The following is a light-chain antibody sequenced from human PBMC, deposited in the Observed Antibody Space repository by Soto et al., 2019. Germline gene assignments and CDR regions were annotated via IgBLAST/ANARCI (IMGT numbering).Light chain of an antibody. V-gene: IGLV2-23*02. CDR3: FSYAGSSIWV. J-gene: IGLJ3*02. CDR1: RSDIGSYNN. CDR2: GVT. Sequence: QSALTQPASVSGSPGQSITISCSGSRSDIGSYNNVAWYQQHPGKAPRVMIFGVTKRPSGISDRFFGSKSGSTASLTISGLQAEDEADYFCFSYAGSSIWVFGGGNKLTVL.